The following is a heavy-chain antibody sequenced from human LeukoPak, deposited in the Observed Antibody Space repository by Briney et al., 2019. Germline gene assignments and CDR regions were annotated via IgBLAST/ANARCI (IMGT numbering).Heavy chain of an antibody. Sequence: PSETLSLTCTVSGGSISSYYWSWIRQPPGKGLEWIGYIYYSGSTNYNPSLKSRVTISVDTSKNQSSLKLSSVTAADTAVYYCARRLTTVTTYYFDYWGQGTLVTVSS. V-gene: IGHV4-59*08. D-gene: IGHD4-17*01. CDR2: IYYSGST. CDR1: GGSISSYY. J-gene: IGHJ4*02. CDR3: ARRLTTVTTYYFDY.